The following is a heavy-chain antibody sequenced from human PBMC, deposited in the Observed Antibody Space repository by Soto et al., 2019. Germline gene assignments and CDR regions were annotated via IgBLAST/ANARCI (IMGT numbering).Heavy chain of an antibody. CDR1: GYTFINYP. CDR2: ISAYTGYI. J-gene: IGHJ4*02. CDR3: ARPRLSGYVVDY. Sequence: GASVKVSCKASGYTFINYPIGWVRQAPGHGLEWMGWISAYTGYINYAQNFQGRVTMTTDTSTGTAYTELRSLRSDDTAMYYCARPRLSGYVVDYWGQGTLVTVSS. V-gene: IGHV1-18*04. D-gene: IGHD3-22*01.